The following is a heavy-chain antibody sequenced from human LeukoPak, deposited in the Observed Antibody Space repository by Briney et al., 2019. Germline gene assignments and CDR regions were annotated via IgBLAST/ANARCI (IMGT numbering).Heavy chain of an antibody. J-gene: IGHJ4*02. CDR3: ARGAYSSGWAYFDH. CDR1: GFTLSIYW. D-gene: IGHD6-19*01. V-gene: IGHV3-7*01. Sequence: PGGSLRLSCAASGFTLSIYWMSWVRQAPGKGLEWVANIKQDGSESHYVDSVKGRFTISRDNAKNSVSLQMNSLRAEDTAVYYCARGAYSSGWAYFDHWGQGTLVTVSS. CDR2: IKQDGSES.